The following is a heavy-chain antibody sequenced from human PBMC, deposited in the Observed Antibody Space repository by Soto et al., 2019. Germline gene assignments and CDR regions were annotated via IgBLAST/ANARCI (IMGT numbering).Heavy chain of an antibody. CDR2: IYYSGST. D-gene: IGHD1-1*01. V-gene: IGHV4-31*03. CDR1: GGSISSGGYY. Sequence: SETLSLTCTVSGGSISSGGYYWSWIRQHPGKGLEWIGYIYYSGSTYYNPSLKSRVTISVDTSKNQFSLKLSSVTAADTAVYYCARETRWLQLPGDYYYYYGMDVWGQGTTVTVSS. CDR3: ARETRWLQLPGDYYYYYGMDV. J-gene: IGHJ6*02.